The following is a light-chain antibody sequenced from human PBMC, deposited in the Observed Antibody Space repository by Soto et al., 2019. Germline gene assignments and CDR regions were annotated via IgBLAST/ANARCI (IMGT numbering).Light chain of an antibody. CDR1: QSVSSSY. J-gene: IGKJ5*01. Sequence: EIVLTQSPGTLSLSPGERATLSCRASQSVSSSYLAWYQQKPGQAPRLLIYGASSRATGIPDRFSGSGSGTEFTLTISRLEPEEFAVYYCQQYGSSPPITLGQGTRLEIK. CDR2: GAS. CDR3: QQYGSSPPIT. V-gene: IGKV3-20*01.